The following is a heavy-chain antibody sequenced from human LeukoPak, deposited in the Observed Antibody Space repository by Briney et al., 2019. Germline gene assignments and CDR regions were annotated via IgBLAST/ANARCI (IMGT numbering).Heavy chain of an antibody. Sequence: ASVKVSCKASGYTFTSYGISWVRQAPGQGLEWMGWISAYNGNTNFAQKLQGRVTLTTDTATSTAYMELRGLRSDDTAVYYCVRQLTTMTPLGYWGQGTLVTVSS. D-gene: IGHD4-17*01. CDR2: ISAYNGNT. V-gene: IGHV1-18*01. CDR1: GYTFTSYG. J-gene: IGHJ4*02. CDR3: VRQLTTMTPLGY.